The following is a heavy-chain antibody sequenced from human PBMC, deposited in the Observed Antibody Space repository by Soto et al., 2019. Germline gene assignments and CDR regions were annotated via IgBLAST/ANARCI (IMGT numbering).Heavy chain of an antibody. Sequence: PGGSLRLSCAASGFTVSSNYMSWVRQAPGKGLEWVSVIYSCGSTYYADSVKGRFTITRDNAKNTLYLEMHSLTVDDTAVYYCARERTSKGGLDIWGQGTTVTVSS. CDR1: GFTVSSNY. V-gene: IGHV3-66*03. CDR3: ARERTSKGGLDI. CDR2: IYSCGST. J-gene: IGHJ6*02.